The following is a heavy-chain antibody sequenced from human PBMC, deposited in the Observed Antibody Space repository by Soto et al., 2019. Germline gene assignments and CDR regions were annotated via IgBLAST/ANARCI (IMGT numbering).Heavy chain of an antibody. D-gene: IGHD3-10*01. CDR1: GGSFSGYY. Sequence: PSETLSLTCAVYGGSFSGYYWSWIRQPPGKGLEWIGEINHSGITNYNPSLKSRVTMSVDTSKNQFSLKLSSVTAADTAVYYCARSGYGSGSYHRGNWFDPWGQGTLVTVSS. V-gene: IGHV4-34*01. CDR2: INHSGIT. J-gene: IGHJ5*02. CDR3: ARSGYGSGSYHRGNWFDP.